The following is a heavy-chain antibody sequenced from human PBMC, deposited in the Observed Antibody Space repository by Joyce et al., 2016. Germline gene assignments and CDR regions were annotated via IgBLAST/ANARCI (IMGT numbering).Heavy chain of an antibody. D-gene: IGHD3-22*01. Sequence: QVQLVESGGGVVQPGRSLRLSCSASGFTLSGYAMQWVRQTPGKGLEWVAVILDYAITVHYADSEKGRCTISRDNSQNMVYLQLNSLTPEDTAVYYCARDLDYHETGGHYYDAYDIWGQGTMVTVSS. V-gene: IGHV3-30*04. CDR3: ARDLDYHETGGHYYDAYDI. CDR2: ILDYAITV. CDR1: GFTLSGYA. J-gene: IGHJ3*02.